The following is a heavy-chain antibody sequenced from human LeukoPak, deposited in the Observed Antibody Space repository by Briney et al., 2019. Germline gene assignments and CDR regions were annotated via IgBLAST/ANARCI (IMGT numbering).Heavy chain of an antibody. D-gene: IGHD4-17*01. CDR3: AKDQGYMTTVTRVSFDI. J-gene: IGHJ3*02. Sequence: GGSLRLSCAASGFTFSTYGMHWVRQAPGKGLEWVAVISSDGSNKYYADSVKGRFTISRDNSKNTLYLQMNSLRAEDTAVYYCAKDQGYMTTVTRVSFDIWGQGTMVTVSS. CDR2: ISSDGSNK. CDR1: GFTFSTYG. V-gene: IGHV3-30*18.